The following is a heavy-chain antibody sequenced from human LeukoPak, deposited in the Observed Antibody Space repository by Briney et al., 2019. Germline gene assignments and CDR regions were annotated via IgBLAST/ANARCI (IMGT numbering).Heavy chain of an antibody. CDR3: SRAERIMVFGVVLDIFDL. V-gene: IGHV4-59*13. J-gene: IGHJ4*02. CDR2: YSDSWST. D-gene: IGHD3-3*01. Sequence: SATLSLTCTVCGGFISPYYWTGIRQPPGEGLEGFMYYSDSWSTNYNPSFKSRVTISVDMSKNHFSLKLNSVIASGTAVYYLSRAERIMVFGVVLDIFDLWGEGPLLSVST. CDR1: GGFISPYY.